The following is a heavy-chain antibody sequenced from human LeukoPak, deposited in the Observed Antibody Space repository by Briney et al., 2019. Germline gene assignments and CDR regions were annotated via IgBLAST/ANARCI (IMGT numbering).Heavy chain of an antibody. CDR1: GGSFSGYY. CDR3: ARGGHIVVVPAAIWALPYYFDY. J-gene: IGHJ4*02. D-gene: IGHD2-2*02. V-gene: IGHV4-34*01. CDR2: INHSGST. Sequence: SETLPLTCAVYGGSFSGYYWSWIRQPPGKGLEWIGEINHSGSTNYNPSLKSRVTISVDTSKNQFSLKLSSVTAADTAVYYCARGGHIVVVPAAIWALPYYFDYWGQGTLVTVSS.